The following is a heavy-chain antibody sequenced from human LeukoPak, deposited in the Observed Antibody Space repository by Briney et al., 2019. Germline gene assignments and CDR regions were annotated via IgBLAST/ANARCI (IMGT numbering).Heavy chain of an antibody. Sequence: SQTLSLTCAVSGGSISSGGYSWSWILQPPGKGLEWIGSIYYSGSTYYNPSLKSRFTISIETSKTQFFLKLSSVTAADTAVYYCARDTIGIGLRLGEYTDYWGQGTLVTVSS. V-gene: IGHV4-30-4*07. D-gene: IGHD3-16*01. J-gene: IGHJ4*02. CDR3: ARDTIGIGLRLGEYTDY. CDR2: IYYSGST. CDR1: GGSISSGGYS.